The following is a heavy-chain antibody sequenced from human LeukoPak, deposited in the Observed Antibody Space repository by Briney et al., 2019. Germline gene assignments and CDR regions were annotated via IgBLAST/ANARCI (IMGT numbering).Heavy chain of an antibody. CDR1: GFTVSRYW. CDR2: IKQDGSET. J-gene: IGHJ4*02. CDR3: ARRVDYGDY. D-gene: IGHD3-3*01. V-gene: IGHV3-7*01. Sequence: GRCLRLFWGASGFTVSRYWMSSVRQAPGKGLEWVANIKQDGSETEYVDSVKGRFNISRDNAKNSLYLQMNSLRAEDTAVYYCARRVDYGDYWGQGTLVTVSS.